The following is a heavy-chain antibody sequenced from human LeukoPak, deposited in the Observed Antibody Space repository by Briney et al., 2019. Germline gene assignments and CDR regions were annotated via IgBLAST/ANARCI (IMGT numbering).Heavy chain of an antibody. Sequence: ASVKVSCKASGYTFTGYGISWVRQAPGQGLEWMGWISAYNGNTNYAQKLQGRVTMTTDTSTSTAYMELRSLRSDDTAVYYRARDVDVAAETNWFDPWGQGTLVTVSS. J-gene: IGHJ5*02. D-gene: IGHD6-13*01. V-gene: IGHV1-18*01. CDR2: ISAYNGNT. CDR1: GYTFTGYG. CDR3: ARDVDVAAETNWFDP.